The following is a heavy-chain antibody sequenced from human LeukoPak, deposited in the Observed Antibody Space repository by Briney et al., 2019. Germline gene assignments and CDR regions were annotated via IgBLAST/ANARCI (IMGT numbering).Heavy chain of an antibody. CDR3: ARVAIYYDSSGYYED. J-gene: IGHJ4*02. CDR2: INPNSGGT. D-gene: IGHD3-22*01. Sequence: ASVKVSCKASGYTFTDYYINWVRQAPGQGLEWMGWINPNSGGTNYAQKFQGRVTMTRDTSISTAYMELSRLRSDDTAVYYCARVAIYYDSSGYYEDWGQGTLVTVSS. CDR1: GYTFTDYY. V-gene: IGHV1-2*02.